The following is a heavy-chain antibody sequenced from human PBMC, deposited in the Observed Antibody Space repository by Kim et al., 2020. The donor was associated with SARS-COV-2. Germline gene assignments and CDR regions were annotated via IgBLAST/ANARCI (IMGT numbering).Heavy chain of an antibody. CDR3: ARLLDRWDPYGMDV. D-gene: IGHD1-26*01. V-gene: IGHV3-53*01. J-gene: IGHJ6*02. Sequence: EDSVKGRFTISRDNSKNTLYLQMNSLRADDTAVYYCARLLDRWDPYGMDVWGQGTTVTVSS.